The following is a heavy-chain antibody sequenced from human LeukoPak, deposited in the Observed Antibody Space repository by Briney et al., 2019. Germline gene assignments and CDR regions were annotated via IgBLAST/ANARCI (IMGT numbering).Heavy chain of an antibody. CDR1: GFTFSSYW. Sequence: GGSLRLSCAASGFTFSSYWMSWVRQAPGKGQEWVANIKQDGSEKYYVDSVKGRFTISRDNAKNSLYLQMNSLRAEDTAVYYCARGSNTYYYDSSGYWDLDYWGQGTLVTVSS. D-gene: IGHD3-22*01. CDR3: ARGSNTYYYDSSGYWDLDY. CDR2: IKQDGSEK. J-gene: IGHJ4*02. V-gene: IGHV3-7*01.